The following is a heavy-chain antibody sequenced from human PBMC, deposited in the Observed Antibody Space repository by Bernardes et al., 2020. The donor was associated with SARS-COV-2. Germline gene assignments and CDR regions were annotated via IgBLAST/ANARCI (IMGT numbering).Heavy chain of an antibody. J-gene: IGHJ3*02. CDR1: GGSISSRSYY. CDR3: ARQYATERTTLFGVVTLALDAFNI. V-gene: IGHV4-39*01. D-gene: IGHD3-3*01. Sequence: TLSLTCTVSGGSISSRSYYWGLIRQPPGKGLEWIGSIYYSGSTFYNPSLTSRVTISVDTSKNQFSLKLSSVTDADTAVYYCARQYATERTTLFGVVTLALDAFNIWGQGTMVTVYS. CDR2: IYYSGST.